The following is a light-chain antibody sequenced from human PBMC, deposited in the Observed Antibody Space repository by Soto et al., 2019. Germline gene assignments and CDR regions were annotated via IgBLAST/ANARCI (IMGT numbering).Light chain of an antibody. J-gene: IGKJ1*01. CDR2: AAS. CDR3: LQDYNYPWT. CDR1: QDIRND. Sequence: AIQVTQSPSSLSASVGDRVTITCRASQDIRNDLGWYQQKPGKAPKLLIYAASSLQSGVPSRFARSGSDTDFTLTIRSLQPEDFATYYCLQDYNYPWTFGQGTKVEIK. V-gene: IGKV1-6*01.